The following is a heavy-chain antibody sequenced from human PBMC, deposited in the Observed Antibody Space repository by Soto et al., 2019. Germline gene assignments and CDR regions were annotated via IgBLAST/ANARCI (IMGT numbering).Heavy chain of an antibody. CDR3: ASPKDGDYEGAFDI. J-gene: IGHJ3*02. CDR1: GGTFSSYT. CDR2: IIPILGIA. V-gene: IGHV1-69*02. D-gene: IGHD4-17*01. Sequence: QVQLVQSGAEVKKPGSSVKVSCKASGGTFSSYTISWVRQAPGQGLEWMGRIIPILGIANYAQKFQGRVTITADKSTSTVYMELSSLRSEDTAVYYCASPKDGDYEGAFDIWVQGTMVTVSS.